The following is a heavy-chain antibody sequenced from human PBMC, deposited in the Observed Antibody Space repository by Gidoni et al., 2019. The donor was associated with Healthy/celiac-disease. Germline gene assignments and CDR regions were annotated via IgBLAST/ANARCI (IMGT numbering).Heavy chain of an antibody. CDR3: ARSVADRITMVRGVTLYFDY. Sequence: QVQLVQSGAEVKMPGSSVKVSCKVAGGPFSSYAISWVRQAPGQGLEWMGRIIPILSIANYAQKFQGRVTITADKSTSIAYMELSSLRSEDTAVYYCARSVADRITMVRGVTLYFDYWGQGTLVTVSS. CDR2: IIPILSIA. CDR1: GGPFSSYA. D-gene: IGHD3-10*01. J-gene: IGHJ4*02. V-gene: IGHV1-69*04.